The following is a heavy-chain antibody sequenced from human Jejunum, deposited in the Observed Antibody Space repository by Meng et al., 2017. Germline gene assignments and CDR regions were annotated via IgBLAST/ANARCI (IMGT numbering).Heavy chain of an antibody. CDR2: INTNTGNP. D-gene: IGHD1-26*01. J-gene: IGHJ4*02. CDR3: AREASAGY. Sequence: QIELVQAGAEVKKPGASVKVSCTASGYTFSSYGMKWVRQAPGQGLEWMGWINTNTGNPTYAQGFTGRFVFSLDTSVSTAYLQISSLKAEDTAMYYCAREASAGYWGQGTLVTVSS. CDR1: GYTFSSYG. V-gene: IGHV7-4-1*02.